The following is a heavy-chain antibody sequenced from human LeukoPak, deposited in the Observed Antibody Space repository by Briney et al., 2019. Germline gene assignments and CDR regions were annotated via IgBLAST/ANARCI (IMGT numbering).Heavy chain of an antibody. V-gene: IGHV4-31*03. CDR2: IYYSGST. Sequence: KPSETLSPTCTVSGGSISSGGYYWSWIRQHPGKGLEWIGYIYYSGSTYYNPSLKSRVTISVDTSKNQFSLKLSSVTAADTAVYYCARCGKDGDYVQNWGQGTLVTVSS. CDR3: ARCGKDGDYVQN. J-gene: IGHJ4*02. D-gene: IGHD4-17*01. CDR1: GGSISSGGYY.